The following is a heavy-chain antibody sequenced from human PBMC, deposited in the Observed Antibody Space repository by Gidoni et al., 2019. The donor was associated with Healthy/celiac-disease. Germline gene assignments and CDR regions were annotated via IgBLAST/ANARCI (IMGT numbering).Heavy chain of an antibody. CDR3: AKDGSGYSSGLDAFDI. Sequence: EVQLLESGGGLVQPGGSLRLSCAASGFTFSSYAMSWVRQAPGKGLEWVSAISGSGGSTYYADSVKGRFTISRDNSKNTLYLQMNSLRAEDTAVYYCAKDGSGYSSGLDAFDIWGQGTMVTVSS. CDR2: ISGSGGST. CDR1: GFTFSSYA. V-gene: IGHV3-23*01. J-gene: IGHJ3*02. D-gene: IGHD6-19*01.